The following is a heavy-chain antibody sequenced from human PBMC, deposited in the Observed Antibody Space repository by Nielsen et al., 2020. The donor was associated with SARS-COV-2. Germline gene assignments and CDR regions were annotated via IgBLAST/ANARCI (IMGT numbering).Heavy chain of an antibody. D-gene: IGHD3-10*01. Sequence: DSVKGRFTISRDNFKNTLYLQMNSLRTEDTAVYYCVKSNVVRGIIGYYFEYWGRGTAVNVSS. CDR3: VKSNVVRGIIGYYFEY. V-gene: IGHV3-30*02. J-gene: IGHJ4*02.